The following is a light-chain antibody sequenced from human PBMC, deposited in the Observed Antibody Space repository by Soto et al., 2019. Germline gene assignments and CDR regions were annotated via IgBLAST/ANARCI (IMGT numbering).Light chain of an antibody. J-gene: IGKJ4*01. Sequence: EIVLTQSPDTLSLSPGERATLSCRASQSVSSNSLAWYQQKPGQAPRLLIYGASSRATGIPDRFSGSGSGTDFTLTISRLEPEDFAVYFCQQYDNWPLTFGGGTKVEIK. V-gene: IGKV3-20*01. CDR3: QQYDNWPLT. CDR1: QSVSSNS. CDR2: GAS.